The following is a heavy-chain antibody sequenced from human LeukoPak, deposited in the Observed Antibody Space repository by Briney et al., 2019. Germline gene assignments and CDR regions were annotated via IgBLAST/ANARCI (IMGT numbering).Heavy chain of an antibody. CDR1: GFTFSSYA. J-gene: IGHJ4*02. CDR3: AKEYCSSTSCSSFDY. CDR2: ISGSGGST. D-gene: IGHD2-2*01. V-gene: IGHV3-23*01. Sequence: PGGSLRLSCAASGFTFSSYAMHWVRQAPGKGLEWVSAISGSGGSTYYADSVKGRFTISRDNSKNTLYLQMNSLRAEDTAVYYCAKEYCSSTSCSSFDYWGQGTLVTVSS.